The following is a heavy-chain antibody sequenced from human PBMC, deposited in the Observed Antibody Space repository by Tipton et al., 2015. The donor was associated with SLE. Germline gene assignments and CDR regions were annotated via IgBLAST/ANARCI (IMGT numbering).Heavy chain of an antibody. V-gene: IGHV4-38-2*02. CDR3: ARESGWGLLGYFDY. D-gene: IGHD1-26*01. CDR1: GYSISSGYY. Sequence: TLSLTCTVSGYSISSGYYWGWIRQPPGKGLEWIGSIYHSGSTYYNPSLKSRVTISVDTSKNQFSLKLSSVTAADTAVYYCARESGWGLLGYFDYWGQGTLVTVSS. J-gene: IGHJ4*02. CDR2: IYHSGST.